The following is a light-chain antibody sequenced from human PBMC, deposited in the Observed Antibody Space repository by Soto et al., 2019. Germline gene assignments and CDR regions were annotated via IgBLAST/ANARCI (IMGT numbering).Light chain of an antibody. Sequence: EIVLTQSPGTLSLSPGERATLCCRASQSFNSIYLAWYQQKPGQAPRLLIYGASSRATGIPDRFSGSGSGTDFTLTISRLEPEDFAVYYCHQYDSWTFGQGTKVDIK. J-gene: IGKJ1*01. CDR1: QSFNSIY. CDR3: HQYDSWT. V-gene: IGKV3-20*01. CDR2: GAS.